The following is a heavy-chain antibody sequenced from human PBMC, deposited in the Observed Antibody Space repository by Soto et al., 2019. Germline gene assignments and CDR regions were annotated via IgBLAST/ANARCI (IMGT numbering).Heavy chain of an antibody. J-gene: IGHJ4*02. Sequence: QPGGSLRLCCAASGFTVNSNYMSWVRQPPGKGLEWVSVIYSGGSTHYADSVKGRFTISRDNSKNTLFLRMNSLRAEDTAVYYCARGGEAAAPGDYWGQGTLVTVSS. CDR3: ARGGEAAAPGDY. D-gene: IGHD6-25*01. V-gene: IGHV3-53*01. CDR2: IYSGGST. CDR1: GFTVNSNY.